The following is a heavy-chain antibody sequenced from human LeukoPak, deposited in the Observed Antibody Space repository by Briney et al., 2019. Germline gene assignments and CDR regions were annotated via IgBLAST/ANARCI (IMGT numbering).Heavy chain of an antibody. CDR3: ARATYYDFWSGYYGALDY. CDR2: INSSGSTI. Sequence: GGSLRLSCAASGFTFSSYEMNWVRQAPGKGLEWVSYINSSGSTIYYADSVKGRFTISRDNAKNSLYLQMNSLRAEDTAVYYCARATYYDFWSGYYGALDYWGQGTLVTVSS. CDR1: GFTFSSYE. V-gene: IGHV3-48*03. J-gene: IGHJ4*02. D-gene: IGHD3-3*01.